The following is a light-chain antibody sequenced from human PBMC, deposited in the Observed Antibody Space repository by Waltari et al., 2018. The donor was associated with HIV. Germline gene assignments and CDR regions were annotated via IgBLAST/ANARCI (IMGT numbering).Light chain of an antibody. CDR1: SSDIGGYNY. CDR3: SSYRSGCIWV. Sequence: QFALTQPASVSGSPGQSLTISCTGTSSDIGGYNYVSWYQQHPGTAPKLMIYDVSNRPSGVSNRFSGSKSGNTASLTISGLQAEDEADYYCSSYRSGCIWVFGGGTKLTVL. V-gene: IGLV2-14*03. J-gene: IGLJ3*02. CDR2: DVS.